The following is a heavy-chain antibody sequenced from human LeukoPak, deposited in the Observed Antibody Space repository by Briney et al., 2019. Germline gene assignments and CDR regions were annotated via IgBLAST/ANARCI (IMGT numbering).Heavy chain of an antibody. D-gene: IGHD2-21*02. V-gene: IGHV3-33*01. CDR2: IWYDGSNK. CDR1: GFTFSSYG. Sequence: GRSLRLSCAASGFTFSSYGMHWVRQAPGKGLEWVAVIWYDGSNKYYADSVKGRFTISRDNSKNTLYLQMDSLRAEDTAVYCCARVATRDVSAFDIWGQGTMVTVSS. CDR3: ARVATRDVSAFDI. J-gene: IGHJ3*02.